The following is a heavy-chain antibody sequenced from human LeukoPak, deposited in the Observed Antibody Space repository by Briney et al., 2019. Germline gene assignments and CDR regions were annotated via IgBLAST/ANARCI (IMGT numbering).Heavy chain of an antibody. CDR1: GFSFSSYS. V-gene: IGHV3-48*01. J-gene: IGHJ4*02. CDR3: ARDPHSLDY. CDR2: IAYTGTI. Sequence: GGSLRLSCTASGFSFSSYSMSWVRQAPGKGLEWVAYIAYTGTIHYADSVRGRFAISRDNAKSSLFLQLNSLRAEDTAVYYCARDPHSLDYWGQGTLVTVSS.